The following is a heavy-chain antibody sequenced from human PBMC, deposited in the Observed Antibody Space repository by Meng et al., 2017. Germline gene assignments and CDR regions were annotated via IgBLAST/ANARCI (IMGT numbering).Heavy chain of an antibody. V-gene: IGHV3-30-3*01. Sequence: QVQLVESGGGVVQPGRYLRLSCARSGFTLSSYAMHWVLQAPGKGLEGVTVISYDVSNKYYAVSVKGRFTISRDNSKNTLYLQMNSLRAEDTAVYYCARGDYTLAGYWFQGTLVTVSS. CDR3: ARGDYTLAGY. D-gene: IGHD2-2*02. CDR2: ISYDVSNK. J-gene: IGHJ4*02. CDR1: GFTLSSYA.